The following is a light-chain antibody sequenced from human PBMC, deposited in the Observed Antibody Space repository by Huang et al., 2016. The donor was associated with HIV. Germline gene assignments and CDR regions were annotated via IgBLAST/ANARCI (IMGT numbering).Light chain of an antibody. J-gene: IGKJ2*03. Sequence: EIVLTQSPGTLSLSPGERATLSCRASQSVSSSYLAWYQQKPGQATRLLIYGASSRATGIPDRFSGSGSGTDFSLTITRLEPEDFAVYYCQQYGNSPRFGQGTKLEIK. CDR1: QSVSSSY. CDR2: GAS. CDR3: QQYGNSPR. V-gene: IGKV3-20*01.